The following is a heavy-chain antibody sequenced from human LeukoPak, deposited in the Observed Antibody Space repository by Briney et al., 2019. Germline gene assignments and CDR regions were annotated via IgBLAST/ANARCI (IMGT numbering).Heavy chain of an antibody. J-gene: IGHJ4*02. CDR3: AKGPSGSYSFDY. CDR2: VVGSGSGT. D-gene: IGHD1-26*01. V-gene: IGHV3-23*01. Sequence: GGSLRLSCAASGLTFSNYAMSWVRQAPGKGLEWVSTVVGSGSGTYYADSVKGRFTISRDNSKNTLYLQMNSLRAEDTAVHYCAKGPSGSYSFDYWGQGTLVTVSS. CDR1: GLTFSNYA.